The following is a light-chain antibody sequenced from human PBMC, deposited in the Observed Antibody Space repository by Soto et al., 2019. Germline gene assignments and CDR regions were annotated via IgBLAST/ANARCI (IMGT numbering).Light chain of an antibody. CDR3: QQYNSYWT. V-gene: IGKV1-5*01. J-gene: IGKJ1*01. CDR1: QSISSW. Sequence: DIELTQSASTLSTKVGDRVTITCRASQSISSWLAWYQQKPGKAPKLLIYDASSLESGVPSRFSGSGSGTEFTLTISSLQPDDFATYYCQQYNSYWTFGQGTKVDIK. CDR2: DAS.